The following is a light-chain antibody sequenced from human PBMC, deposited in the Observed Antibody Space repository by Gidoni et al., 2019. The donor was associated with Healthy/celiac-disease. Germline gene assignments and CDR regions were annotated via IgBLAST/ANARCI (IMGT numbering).Light chain of an antibody. Sequence: EIVMTQSPATLSVSPGERATLSCRASQSVSINLAWYQQKPGQAPRLLIYGAPTRATGIPARCSGSGSGTEFTLTISSLQSEDFAVYYCQQYNNWPPLTFGGGTKVEIK. J-gene: IGKJ4*01. CDR3: QQYNNWPPLT. CDR1: QSVSIN. V-gene: IGKV3-15*01. CDR2: GAP.